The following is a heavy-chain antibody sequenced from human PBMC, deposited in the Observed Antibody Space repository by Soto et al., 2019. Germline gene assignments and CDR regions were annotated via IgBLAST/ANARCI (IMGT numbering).Heavy chain of an antibody. J-gene: IGHJ5*02. V-gene: IGHV1-3*01. CDR2: INAANGDT. Sequence: QVQLVQSGTEVKKPGASVKVSCKASGYTFTSYAIHWVRQAPGQRLEWMGWINAANGDTKYSPKFKGRVTITRDTSASTAYMELCRLRSEDTAVYYCVRRHAPANGISWFDAWGQGTLVTVSS. D-gene: IGHD6-13*01. CDR1: GYTFTSYA. CDR3: VRRHAPANGISWFDA.